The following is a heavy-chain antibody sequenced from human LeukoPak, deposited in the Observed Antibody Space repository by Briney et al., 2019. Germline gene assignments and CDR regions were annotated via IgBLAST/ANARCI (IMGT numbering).Heavy chain of an antibody. J-gene: IGHJ5*02. CDR3: AKDGTSSWFGEAT. CDR2: ISTDGSHK. V-gene: IGHV3-30*18. Sequence: PGGSLRPSCAASGFTFSDYGMQWVRQAPGQGLEWVALISTDGSHKDYADSVKGRFTLSRDNSKNTLYLQMNSLRVEDTAVYYCAKDGTSSWFGEATWGQGTLVTVSS. D-gene: IGHD6-13*01. CDR1: GFTFSDYG.